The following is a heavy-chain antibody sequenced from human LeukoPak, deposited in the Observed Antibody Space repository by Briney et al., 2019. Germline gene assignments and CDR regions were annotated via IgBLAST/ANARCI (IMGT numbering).Heavy chain of an antibody. J-gene: IGHJ4*02. D-gene: IGHD6-19*01. V-gene: IGHV3-53*01. CDR1: GFNVSNNY. Sequence: GGSLRLSCAASGFNVSNNYMSWVRQAPGKGLEWVSVLYSGGSTYYADSVKGRFTISRDNSKNTLYLQMNSLRAEDTAVYYCARAPSQGYSSGWYLDYWGQGTLVTVSS. CDR3: ARAPSQGYSSGWYLDY. CDR2: LYSGGST.